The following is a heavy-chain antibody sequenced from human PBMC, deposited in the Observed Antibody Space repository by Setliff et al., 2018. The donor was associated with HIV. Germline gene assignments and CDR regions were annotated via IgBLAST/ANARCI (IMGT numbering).Heavy chain of an antibody. J-gene: IGHJ5*02. D-gene: IGHD4-17*01. V-gene: IGHV7-4-1*02. CDR1: GYSFSNYA. CDR3: ARALYGAYGGDINWLDP. Sequence: GASVKVSCKASGYSFSNYAINWVRQAPGQGLEWMGWIKTDSGSPTYAQGFTGRFVFSVDTSVTTAYLQISSLKAEDTAVYYCARALYGAYGGDINWLDPWGQGTLVTVSS. CDR2: IKTDSGSP.